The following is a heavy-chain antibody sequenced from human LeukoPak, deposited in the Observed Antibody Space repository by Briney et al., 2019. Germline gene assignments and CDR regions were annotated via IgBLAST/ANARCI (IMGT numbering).Heavy chain of an antibody. CDR1: GYTFTGYY. CDR2: INPNSGGT. D-gene: IGHD3-22*01. Sequence: ASVTVSCKASGYTFTGYYIHWVRQAPGQGLEWMGWINPNSGGTNYAQKFQGRVTMTRDTSISTAYMELSRLRSDDTAVYYCARVSSRYYDSSGYLQRFDYWGQGTLVTVSS. CDR3: ARVSSRYYDSSGYLQRFDY. J-gene: IGHJ4*02. V-gene: IGHV1-2*02.